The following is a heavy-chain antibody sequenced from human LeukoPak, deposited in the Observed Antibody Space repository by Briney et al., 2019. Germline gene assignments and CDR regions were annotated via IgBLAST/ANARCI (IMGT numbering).Heavy chain of an antibody. CDR1: GFTFSSYA. CDR2: ISYDGSNK. V-gene: IGHV3-30-3*01. J-gene: IGHJ6*02. Sequence: GGSLRLSCAASGFTFSSYAMYWVRQAPGKGLEWVAVISYDGSNKYYADYVKGRLTISRDNSKNTLYLQMNSLRAEDTAVYYCARESYGMDVWGQGTTVTVSS. CDR3: ARESYGMDV.